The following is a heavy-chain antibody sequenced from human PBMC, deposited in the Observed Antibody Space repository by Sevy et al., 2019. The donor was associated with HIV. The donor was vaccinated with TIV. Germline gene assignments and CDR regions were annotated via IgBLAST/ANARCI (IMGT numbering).Heavy chain of an antibody. D-gene: IGHD3-22*01. CDR3: AKEDTSGFY. CDR1: GFTFISYS. CDR2: ISSSGGST. V-gene: IGHV3-23*01. J-gene: IGHJ4*02. Sequence: GGSLRLSCAASGFTFISYSMSWVRQAPGKGLEWVSSISSSGGSTYYADSVKGRFTISRDNSNNILDLQMNSLRADDTAVYYCAKEDTSGFYWGQGTLVTVCS.